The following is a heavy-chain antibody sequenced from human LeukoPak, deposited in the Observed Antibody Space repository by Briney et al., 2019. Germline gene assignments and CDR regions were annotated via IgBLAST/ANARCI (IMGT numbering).Heavy chain of an antibody. CDR2: IRYDGSDK. CDR3: AKEIRDYGDYPLDY. Sequence: PGGSLRLSRATSLFTLSTFAMHWVRPAPRKGVEWVAFIRYDGSDKYYVDSVKGRFIISRDNSKNTLFLQMNTVRPEDTAVYYCAKEIRDYGDYPLDYWGQGTLVTVSS. D-gene: IGHD4-17*01. J-gene: IGHJ4*02. V-gene: IGHV3-30*02. CDR1: LFTLSTFA.